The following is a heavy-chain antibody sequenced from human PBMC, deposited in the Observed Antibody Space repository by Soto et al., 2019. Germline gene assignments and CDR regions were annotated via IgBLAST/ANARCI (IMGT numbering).Heavy chain of an antibody. CDR1: GVSSTSFY. Sequence: QVRLQESGPGVVRPSETLSLTCTVSGVSSTSFYWSWLRQSPGTGLEWIGYIFDNGDVKYNPSLMSRLTMSIDMSKNEFSLRLKSVTAADTAMYYCARGWGSKWYYFDSWGEGTLVTVSS. CDR2: IFDNGDV. V-gene: IGHV4-59*13. D-gene: IGHD3-16*01. CDR3: ARGWGSKWYYFDS. J-gene: IGHJ4*02.